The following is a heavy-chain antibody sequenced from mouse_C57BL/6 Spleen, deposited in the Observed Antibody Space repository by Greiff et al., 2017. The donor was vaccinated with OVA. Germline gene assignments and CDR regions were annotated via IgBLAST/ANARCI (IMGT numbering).Heavy chain of an antibody. J-gene: IGHJ2*01. CDR3: ARHYYYGSSYENYFDY. D-gene: IGHD1-1*01. V-gene: IGHV5-17*01. CDR1: GFTFSDYG. Sequence: EVHLVESGGGLVKPGGSLKLSCAASGFTFSDYGMHWVRQAPEKGLEWVAYISSGSSTIYYADTVKGRFTISRDNAKNTLFLQMTSLRSEDTAMYYCARHYYYGSSYENYFDYWGQGTTLTVSS. CDR2: ISSGSSTI.